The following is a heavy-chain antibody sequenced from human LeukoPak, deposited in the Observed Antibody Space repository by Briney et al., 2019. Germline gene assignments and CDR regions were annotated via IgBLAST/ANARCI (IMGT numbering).Heavy chain of an antibody. V-gene: IGHV4-59*01. D-gene: IGHD1-26*01. CDR2: IYYSGST. J-gene: IGHJ4*02. CDR1: GGSISSYY. CDR3: ARGSYSGEVDY. Sequence: SETLSLTCTVSGGSISSYYWSWIRQPPGKGLEWIGYIYYSGSTNYIPSLKSRVTISVDTSKNQCSLKLSSVTAADTAVYYCARGSYSGEVDYWGQGTLVTVSS.